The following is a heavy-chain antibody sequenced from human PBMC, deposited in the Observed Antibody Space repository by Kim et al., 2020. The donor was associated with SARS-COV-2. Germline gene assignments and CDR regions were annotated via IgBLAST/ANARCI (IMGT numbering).Heavy chain of an antibody. Sequence: GGSLRLSCAASGFTFSDYYMSWIRQAPGKGLEWVSYISSSSSYTNYADSVKGRFTISRDNAKNSLYLQMNSLRAEDTAVYYCARARAGGSSVDYWGQGTLVTVSS. CDR3: ARARAGGSSVDY. D-gene: IGHD6-6*01. J-gene: IGHJ4*02. CDR2: ISSSSSYT. CDR1: GFTFSDYY. V-gene: IGHV3-11*06.